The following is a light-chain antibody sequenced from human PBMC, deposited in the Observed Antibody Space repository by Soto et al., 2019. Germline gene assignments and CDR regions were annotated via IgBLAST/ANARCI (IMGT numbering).Light chain of an antibody. V-gene: IGLV1-47*01. CDR2: RND. CDR1: SSNIGSNY. CDR3: AAWDGSLSAVV. J-gene: IGLJ2*01. Sequence: QSVLTQPPSASGTPGQRVTISCSGSSSNIGSNYVYWYQQLPGSAPKLLIYRNDQRPSGVPDRFSGSKSGTSASLAISGPRSEDEADYYCAAWDGSLSAVVFGGGTKLTVL.